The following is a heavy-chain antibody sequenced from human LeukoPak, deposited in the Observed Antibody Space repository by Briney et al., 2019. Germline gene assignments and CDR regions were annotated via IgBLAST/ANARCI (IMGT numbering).Heavy chain of an antibody. CDR2: IGQTGNT. CDR3: VRGRLRGLRSYFDL. J-gene: IGHJ2*01. D-gene: IGHD4-17*01. CDR1: GAFSGHY. Sequence: SETLSLTCAGGAFSGHYWNWIRQSPGKGLEWIGEIGQTGNTNYNPSLRTRVTMSVDTSKNQNSLKLSSLTAADTAVYYCVRGRLRGLRSYFDLWGRGTLVTVSS. V-gene: IGHV4-34*01.